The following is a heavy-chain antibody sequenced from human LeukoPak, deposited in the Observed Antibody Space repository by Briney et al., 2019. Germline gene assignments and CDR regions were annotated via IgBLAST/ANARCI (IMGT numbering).Heavy chain of an antibody. V-gene: IGHV3-23*01. CDR3: ARSGSDFDY. CDR2: ISGSGGST. J-gene: IGHJ4*02. CDR1: GFTFSSYA. D-gene: IGHD3-10*01. Sequence: GGSLRLSCAASGFTFSSYAMSWVRQAPGKGLEWVSAISGSGGSTYYADSVKGRFTISRDNAKNSLYLQMNSLKAEDTAVYYCARSGSDFDYWGQGTLVTVSS.